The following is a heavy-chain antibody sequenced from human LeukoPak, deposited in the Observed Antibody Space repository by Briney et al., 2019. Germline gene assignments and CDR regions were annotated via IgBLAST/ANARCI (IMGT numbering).Heavy chain of an antibody. CDR1: GGSISSSSYY. J-gene: IGHJ4*02. CDR3: ARLGVVPAAVDDY. CDR2: IYYSGST. D-gene: IGHD2-2*01. V-gene: IGHV4-39*01. Sequence: SETLSLTCTVSGGSISSSSYYWGWIRQPPGKGLEWIGSIYYSGSTYYNPSLKSRVTISVDTSKNQFSLKLSPVTAADTAVYYCARLGVVPAAVDDYWGQGTLVTVSS.